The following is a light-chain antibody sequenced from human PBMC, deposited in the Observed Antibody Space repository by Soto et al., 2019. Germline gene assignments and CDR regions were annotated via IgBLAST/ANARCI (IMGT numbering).Light chain of an antibody. CDR3: QQSYSTPPT. J-gene: IGKJ5*01. CDR1: QSISSY. V-gene: IGKV3-11*01. CDR2: DAS. Sequence: ETVLTQSPASLSLSPGERATLSCRASQSISSYLAWYQQKPGQAPRLLIYDASNRATGIPARFSGSGSGTDFTLTISSLQPEDFATYYCQQSYSTPPTFGQGTRLEIK.